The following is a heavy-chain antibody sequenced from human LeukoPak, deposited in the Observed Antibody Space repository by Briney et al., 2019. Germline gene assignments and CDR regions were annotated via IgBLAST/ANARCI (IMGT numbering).Heavy chain of an antibody. CDR2: IYYSGST. Sequence: SETLSLTCTVSGGSISSYYWSWLRQPPGKGLEWIGYIYYSGSTNYNPSLKSRVTISVDTSKNQFSLKLSSVTAADTAVYYCAREYSSGWFFHDWGQGTLVTVSS. J-gene: IGHJ1*01. D-gene: IGHD6-19*01. CDR3: AREYSSGWFFHD. V-gene: IGHV4-59*01. CDR1: GGSISSYY.